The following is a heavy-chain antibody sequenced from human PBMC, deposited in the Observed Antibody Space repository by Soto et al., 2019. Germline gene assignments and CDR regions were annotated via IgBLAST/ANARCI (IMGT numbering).Heavy chain of an antibody. D-gene: IGHD3-3*01. CDR1: GYTFTGYY. CDR2: INPNSGGT. J-gene: IGHJ6*03. CDR3: ARDGYYYDFWSEVYYYYMDV. Sequence: SVKVSCKASGYTFTGYYMHWVRQAPGQGLEWMGWINPNSGGTNYAQKFQGWVTMTRDTSISTAYMELSRLRSDDTAVYYCARDGYYYDFWSEVYYYYMDVWGKGTTVTVSS. V-gene: IGHV1-2*04.